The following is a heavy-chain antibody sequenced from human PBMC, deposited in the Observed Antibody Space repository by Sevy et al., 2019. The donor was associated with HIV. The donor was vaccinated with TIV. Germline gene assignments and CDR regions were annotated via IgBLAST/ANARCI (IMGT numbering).Heavy chain of an antibody. V-gene: IGHV3-7*03. Sequence: GGSLRLSCAASGFISNDYWMHWVRQAPGKGLEWVANINENGSTNYYLDSVKGRFTISRDNAKNSLFLQMNSLRVDDTAVYYCARAIGAGAAYWGQGTPVTVSS. CDR3: ARAIGAGAAY. D-gene: IGHD6-13*01. J-gene: IGHJ4*02. CDR2: INENGSTN. CDR1: GFISNDYW.